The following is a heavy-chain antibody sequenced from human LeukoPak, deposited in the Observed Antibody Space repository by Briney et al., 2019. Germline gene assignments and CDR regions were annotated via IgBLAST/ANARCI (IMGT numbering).Heavy chain of an antibody. CDR1: GFTFSSYW. CDR2: INSDGSST. J-gene: IGHJ4*02. D-gene: IGHD3-22*01. V-gene: IGHV3-74*01. CDR3: ARRIPPSDYDSSGRDY. Sequence: PGGSLRLSCAASGFTFSSYWMHWVRQAPGKGLVWVSRINSDGSSTSYADSVKGRFTISRDNAKNTLYLQMSSLRAEDTAVYYCARRIPPSDYDSSGRDYWGQGTLVTVSS.